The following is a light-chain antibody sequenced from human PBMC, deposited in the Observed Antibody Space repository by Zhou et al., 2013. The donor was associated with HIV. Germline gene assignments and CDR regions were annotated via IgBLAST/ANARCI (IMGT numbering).Light chain of an antibody. J-gene: IGKJ2*01. CDR2: AAS. CDR3: QQYYNYPRT. Sequence: IRMTQSPSSFSASTGDRVTITCRASQGIGTYLAWYQQKPGKAPKLLIYAASTLQSGVPSRFSGSGSGTDFTLTISCLQSEDFATYYCQQYYNYPRTFGQGTKLEIK. V-gene: IGKV1-8*01. CDR1: QGIGTY.